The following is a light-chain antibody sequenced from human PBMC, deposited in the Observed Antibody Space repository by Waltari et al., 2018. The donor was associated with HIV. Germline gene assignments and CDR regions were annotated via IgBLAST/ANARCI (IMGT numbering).Light chain of an antibody. CDR2: ASS. Sequence: TWRASWGISSRVAWDQQKTGKSPKLLIYASSSLQSGVPSRVSGSGSGTEFTLTSSRLQAEDVGTYYCQQANTFPRTFGQGTKVEIK. CDR1: WGISSR. J-gene: IGKJ1*01. CDR3: QQANTFPRT. V-gene: IGKV1-12*01.